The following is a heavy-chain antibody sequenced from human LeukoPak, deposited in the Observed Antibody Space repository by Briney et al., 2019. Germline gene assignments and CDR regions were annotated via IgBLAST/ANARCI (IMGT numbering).Heavy chain of an antibody. CDR2: IYLGDSDT. CDR3: ARQEGSSSGKGIDY. Sequence: GESLKISCKGFGYTFTNYWIAWVRQMPGKGLELMGIIYLGDSDTRYSPSFQGQVTISADKSISTAYLQWSSLKASDTAMYYCARQEGSSSGKGIDYWGQGTLVTVSS. V-gene: IGHV5-51*01. D-gene: IGHD6-6*01. J-gene: IGHJ4*02. CDR1: GYTFTNYW.